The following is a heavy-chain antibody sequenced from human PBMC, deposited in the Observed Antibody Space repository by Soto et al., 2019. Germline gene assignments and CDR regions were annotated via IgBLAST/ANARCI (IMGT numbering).Heavy chain of an antibody. CDR3: AREGYSSSSEPFDY. V-gene: IGHV3-33*08. J-gene: IGHJ4*02. CDR1: GFTFNTYG. Sequence: GGSLRLSCTTSGFTFNTYGMHWVRQAPGKGLEWVAIIWYDGSNKYYADSVKGRFTISRDNSKNTLYLQMNSLRAEDTAVYYCAREGYSSSSEPFDYWGQGTLVTVSS. D-gene: IGHD6-6*01. CDR2: IWYDGSNK.